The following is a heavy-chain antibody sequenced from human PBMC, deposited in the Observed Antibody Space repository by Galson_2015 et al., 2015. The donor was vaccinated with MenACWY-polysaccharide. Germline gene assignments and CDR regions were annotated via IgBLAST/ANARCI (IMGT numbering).Heavy chain of an antibody. J-gene: IGHJ4*02. Sequence: TLSLTCAVSGYSISSGYYWGWIRQPPGKGLEWIGSIYHSGSTYYNPSLKSRVTISVDTSKNQFSLNLSSVTAAGTAVYYCARVEKYSGSYYILHWGQGTLVTVSS. CDR3: ARVEKYSGSYYILH. V-gene: IGHV4-38-2*01. D-gene: IGHD1-26*01. CDR2: IYHSGST. CDR1: GYSISSGYY.